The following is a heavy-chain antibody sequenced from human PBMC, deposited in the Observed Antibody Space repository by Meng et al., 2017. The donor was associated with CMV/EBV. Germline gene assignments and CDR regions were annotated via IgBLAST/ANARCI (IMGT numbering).Heavy chain of an antibody. CDR3: ASNGYTSGYYYYYGMDV. CDR2: IIPIFGTA. Sequence: SVKVSCKASGGTFSSYAISWVRQAPGQGLEWMGGIIPIFGTANYAQKFQGRVTINTDESTSTAYMELSSLRSEDTAVYYCASNGYTSGYYYYYGMDVWGQGTTVTVSS. CDR1: GGTFSSYA. V-gene: IGHV1-69*05. D-gene: IGHD5-24*01. J-gene: IGHJ6*02.